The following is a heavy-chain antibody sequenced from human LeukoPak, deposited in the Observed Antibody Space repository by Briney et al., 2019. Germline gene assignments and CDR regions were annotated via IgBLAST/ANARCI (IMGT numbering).Heavy chain of an antibody. V-gene: IGHV4-34*01. CDR2: IHHRAAA. Sequence: SHTLSLTFAVYGGSFTDSYWSCIRHLPGKGLEWIGEIHHRAAANYNPSIWGRVTISADTSKNQFSLPLSSGTAADTATFYCARSPVRDDGLTGISYYFGLDVWGHGTTVTVFS. D-gene: IGHD2-21*02. CDR1: GGSFTDSY. CDR3: ARSPVRDDGLTGISYYFGLDV. J-gene: IGHJ6*02.